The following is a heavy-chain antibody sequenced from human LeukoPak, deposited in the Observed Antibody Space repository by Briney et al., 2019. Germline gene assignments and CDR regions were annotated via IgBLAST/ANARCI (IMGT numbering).Heavy chain of an antibody. Sequence: GGSLRLSCVASGFTFSSYDMHWVRQATGKGLEWVSAIGTAGDTYYPGSVKGRFTISRENAKNSLYLQMNSLRAGDAAVYYCAREIIHSSGRFGYGMDVWGQGTTVTVSS. CDR3: AREIIHSSGRFGYGMDV. V-gene: IGHV3-13*01. D-gene: IGHD6-19*01. CDR1: GFTFSSYD. J-gene: IGHJ6*02. CDR2: IGTAGDT.